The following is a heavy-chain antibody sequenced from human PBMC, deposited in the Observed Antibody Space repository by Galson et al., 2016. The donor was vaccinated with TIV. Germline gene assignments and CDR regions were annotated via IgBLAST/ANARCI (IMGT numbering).Heavy chain of an antibody. J-gene: IGHJ4*02. CDR3: ARTQSCGGDCYYFVY. V-gene: IGHV1-46*01. CDR1: GYPVTTHY. D-gene: IGHD2-21*02. CDR2: INPSGGGT. Sequence: SVKVSCKASGYPVTTHYMHWVRQGPGQGLEWMGIINPSGGGTTYAQNFQGRLIMTGDTSTSTVYMELSSLRSEDTAVYYCARTQSCGGDCYYFVYWGQGALVTVSS.